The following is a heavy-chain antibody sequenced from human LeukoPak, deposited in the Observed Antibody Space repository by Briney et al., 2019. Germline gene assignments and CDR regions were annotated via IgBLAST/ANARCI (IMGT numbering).Heavy chain of an antibody. Sequence: GGSLRLSCAASEFSFGTYGMHWVRRAPGKGLEWVAMIWYDGSEKYYADSVKGRFTISRDNSKKTLFLQMNSLRAEDTAVYYCAKDAPGYCSGGSCYDYWGQGTLVTVSS. CDR2: IWYDGSEK. J-gene: IGHJ4*02. CDR3: AKDAPGYCSGGSCYDY. CDR1: EFSFGTYG. V-gene: IGHV3-33*03. D-gene: IGHD2-15*01.